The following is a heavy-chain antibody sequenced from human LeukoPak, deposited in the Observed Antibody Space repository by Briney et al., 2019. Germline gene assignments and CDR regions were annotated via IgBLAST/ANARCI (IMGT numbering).Heavy chain of an antibody. D-gene: IGHD3-3*01. J-gene: IGHJ5*02. Sequence: PGGSLRLSCAGSGFGFTSHWMSWVRQAPAKGLEWVANIKEDGSEKYYVDSVKGRFTISRDNAKNSLSLQMNSLRAEDTAVYYCARGVGWFDPWGQGTLVTVSS. CDR3: ARGVGWFDP. V-gene: IGHV3-7*01. CDR2: IKEDGSEK. CDR1: GFGFTSHW.